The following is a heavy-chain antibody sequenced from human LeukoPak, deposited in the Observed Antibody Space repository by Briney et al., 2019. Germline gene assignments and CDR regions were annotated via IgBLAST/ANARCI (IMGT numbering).Heavy chain of an antibody. CDR3: SKKSPTDAIVGNYFGN. CDR2: SSGSGGST. J-gene: IGHJ4*02. Sequence: GGSLRLSCAASGFTFSSYAMSWVRQAPGRGREGVSASSGSGGSTYYADSVKGRFTISRDNSKNTLYLQMNSLRAEDTAVYYCSKKSPTDAIVGNYFGNWGQGTLVTVSS. CDR1: GFTFSSYA. V-gene: IGHV3-23*01. D-gene: IGHD2-21*01.